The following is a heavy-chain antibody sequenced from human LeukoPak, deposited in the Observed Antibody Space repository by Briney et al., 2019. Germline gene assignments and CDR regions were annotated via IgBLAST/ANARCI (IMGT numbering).Heavy chain of an antibody. CDR3: ARRFSSRSDGNGYYYGHDAFDV. CDR2: IDDSGNT. J-gene: IGHJ3*01. V-gene: IGHV4-59*08. D-gene: IGHD3-22*01. Sequence: SETLSLTCFVSGGSMKNSYWTWIRQAPGKGLEWIGNIDDSGNTNYSPSLKSRVTISLDTSKNRFSLRVTSVSAADTAVYYCARRFSSRSDGNGYYYGHDAFDVWGQGTLVTVSS. CDR1: GGSMKNSY.